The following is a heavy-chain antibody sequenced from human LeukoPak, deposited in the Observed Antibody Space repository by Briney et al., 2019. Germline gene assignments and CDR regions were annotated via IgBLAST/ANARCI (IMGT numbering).Heavy chain of an antibody. CDR1: GFTFSSYS. J-gene: IGHJ4*02. CDR3: AKDKEVQYYDYVWGSRDHHFDY. D-gene: IGHD3-16*01. CDR2: ISSSSSYI. Sequence: GGSLRLSCAASGFTFSSYSMNWVRQAPGKGLEWVSSISSSSSYIYYADSVKGRFTISRDNAKNSLYLQMNSLRAEDTAVYYCAKDKEVQYYDYVWGSRDHHFDYWGQGTLVTVSS. V-gene: IGHV3-21*04.